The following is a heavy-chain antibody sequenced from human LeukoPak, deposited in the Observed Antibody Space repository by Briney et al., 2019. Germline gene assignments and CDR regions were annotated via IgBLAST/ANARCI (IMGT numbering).Heavy chain of an antibody. CDR1: GFTFSSCA. D-gene: IGHD6-6*01. V-gene: IGHV3-30-3*01. Sequence: GGSLRLSCAASGFTFSSCAMHWVRQAPGKGLEWVAVISYDGSNKYYADSVKGRFTISRDNSKNTLYLQMNSLRAEDTAVYYCARGQLVADWGQGTLVTVSS. J-gene: IGHJ4*02. CDR2: ISYDGSNK. CDR3: ARGQLVAD.